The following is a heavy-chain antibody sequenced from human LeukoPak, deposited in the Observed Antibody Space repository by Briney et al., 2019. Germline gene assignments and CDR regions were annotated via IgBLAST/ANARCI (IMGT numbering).Heavy chain of an antibody. J-gene: IGHJ4*02. Sequence: ASVKVSCKTSGYTFTAYYIHWVRQAPGQGLEWMGRINPNTGGTNYAQQLQGRVTMTRDTSISTAYMELGRLTSDDTAMYYCATPTQGYYEPYFDFWGQGTLVTVSS. CDR2: INPNTGGT. V-gene: IGHV1-2*02. D-gene: IGHD3-22*01. CDR3: ATPTQGYYEPYFDF. CDR1: GYTFTAYY.